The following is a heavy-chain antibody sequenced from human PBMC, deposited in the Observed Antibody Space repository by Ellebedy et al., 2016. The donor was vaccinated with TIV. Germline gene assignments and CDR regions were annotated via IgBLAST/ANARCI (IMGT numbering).Heavy chain of an antibody. CDR3: ARPLPKGYLIFDC. V-gene: IGHV1-18*01. D-gene: IGHD5-18*01. CDR2: ISPANGNT. CDR1: GYTFTSYG. Sequence: ASVKVSCKASGYTFTSYGISWVRQAPGQGLEWMGWISPANGNTNYAQKLQGRVSLTTDTSTSTAYMELRSLGSDDTAVYYCARPLPKGYLIFDCWGQGSLVTVSS. J-gene: IGHJ4*02.